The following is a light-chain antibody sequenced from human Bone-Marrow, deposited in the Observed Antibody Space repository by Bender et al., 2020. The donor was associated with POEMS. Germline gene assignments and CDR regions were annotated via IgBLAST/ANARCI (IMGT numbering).Light chain of an antibody. J-gene: IGLJ3*02. CDR2: DVS. Sequence: QSALTQPASVSGSPGQSITISCSGSISDVGGYEYVSWYQQHPGKAPKLMIYDVSNRPSGVSHRFSGSKSGSTASLTISGLQAEDEAHYYCSSFTSSTSWVFGGGTKLTVL. V-gene: IGLV2-14*03. CDR1: ISDVGGYEY. CDR3: SSFTSSTSWV.